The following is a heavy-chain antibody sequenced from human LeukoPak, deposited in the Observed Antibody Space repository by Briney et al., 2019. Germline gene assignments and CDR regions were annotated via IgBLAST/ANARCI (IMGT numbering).Heavy chain of an antibody. Sequence: PGGSLRLSCAASGFTFSSYAMSWVRQAPGKGLEWVSAISGSGGSTYYADSVKGRFTISRDNSKNTLYLQMNSLRAEDTAVYYCAKEGALVVVVAAKGGFDYWGRGTLVTVSS. CDR2: ISGSGGST. CDR3: AKEGALVVVVAAKGGFDY. D-gene: IGHD2-15*01. J-gene: IGHJ4*02. V-gene: IGHV3-23*01. CDR1: GFTFSSYA.